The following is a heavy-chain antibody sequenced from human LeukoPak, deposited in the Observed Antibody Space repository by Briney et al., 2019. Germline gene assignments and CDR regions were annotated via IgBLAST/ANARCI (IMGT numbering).Heavy chain of an antibody. D-gene: IGHD2-2*01. Sequence: ASVKVSCKASGYTFTGYYMHWVRQAPGQGLEWMGWINPNSGGTNYAQKFQGRVTLTRDASISTAYMELSRLTSDDTAVYYCAINCSSTSCYDGDYYYGMDVWGQGTTVTVSS. CDR2: INPNSGGT. J-gene: IGHJ6*02. V-gene: IGHV1-2*02. CDR3: AINCSSTSCYDGDYYYGMDV. CDR1: GYTFTGYY.